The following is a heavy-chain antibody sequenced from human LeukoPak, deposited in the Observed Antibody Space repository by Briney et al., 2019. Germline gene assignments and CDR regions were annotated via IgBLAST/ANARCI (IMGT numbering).Heavy chain of an antibody. D-gene: IGHD3-22*01. CDR3: ARGDYDSSGYYEV. CDR1: GFTFSSYE. CDR2: IYPSSNNI. V-gene: IGHV3-48*03. J-gene: IGHJ4*02. Sequence: GGSLRLSCVASGFTFSSYEMNWVRQAPGKGLEWVSYIYPSSNNIYYAESVRGRFIVSRDNAKNSVYLQMNSLRAGDTAVYYCARGDYDSSGYYEVWGQGTLVTVSS.